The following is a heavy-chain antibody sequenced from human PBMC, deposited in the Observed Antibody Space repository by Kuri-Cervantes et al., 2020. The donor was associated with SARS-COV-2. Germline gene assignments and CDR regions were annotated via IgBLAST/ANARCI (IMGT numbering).Heavy chain of an antibody. D-gene: IGHD6-6*01. CDR1: GFTFSSYW. J-gene: IGHJ4*02. Sequence: GGSLRLSCAASGFTFSSYWMSWVRQAPGKGLKWVANIKQDGSEKYYVDSVKGRFTISRDNAKNSLYLQMNSLRAEDTAVYYRARVPRSSSQTYWGQGTLVTVSS. CDR3: ARVPRSSSQTY. V-gene: IGHV3-7*01. CDR2: IKQDGSEK.